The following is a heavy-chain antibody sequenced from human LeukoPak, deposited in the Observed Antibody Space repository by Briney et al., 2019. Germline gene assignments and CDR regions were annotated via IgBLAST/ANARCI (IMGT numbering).Heavy chain of an antibody. J-gene: IGHJ3*02. CDR2: IYYSGST. CDR1: GGSISSYY. D-gene: IGHD2-2*02. Sequence: SETLSLTCTVSGGSISSYYWSWIRQPPGKGLEWIGYIYYSGSTNYNPSLKSRVTISVDTFKNQFSLKLSSVTAADTAVYYCARVYTEGDDAFDIWGQGTMVTVSS. V-gene: IGHV4-59*01. CDR3: ARVYTEGDDAFDI.